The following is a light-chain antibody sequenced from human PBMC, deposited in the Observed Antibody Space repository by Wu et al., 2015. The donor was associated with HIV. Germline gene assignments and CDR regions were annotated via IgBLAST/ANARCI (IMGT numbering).Light chain of an antibody. Sequence: LSPGERATLSCRASQSVSRFLAWYQHKPGQAPRVVIYDTSNRAAGIPARFSGSGSGTDFTLTISSLEPEDFAVYYCHQRTTWPRTFGQGTKVEVK. CDR3: HQRTTWPRT. CDR1: QSVSRF. V-gene: IGKV3-11*01. CDR2: DTS. J-gene: IGKJ1*01.